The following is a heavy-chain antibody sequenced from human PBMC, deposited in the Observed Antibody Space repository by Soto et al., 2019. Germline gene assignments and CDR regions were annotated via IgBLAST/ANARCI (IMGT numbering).Heavy chain of an antibody. V-gene: IGHV4-59*01. CDR2: IYYSGST. CDR3: ARGVGSGSFDY. J-gene: IGHJ4*02. CDR1: GGSISSYY. D-gene: IGHD3-10*01. Sequence: PSETLSLTCTVSGGSISSYYWSWIRQPPGKGLEWIGYIYYSGSTNYNPSLKSRVTISVDTSKNQFSLKLSSVTAADTAVYYCARGVGSGSFDYWGQGTLVTVSS.